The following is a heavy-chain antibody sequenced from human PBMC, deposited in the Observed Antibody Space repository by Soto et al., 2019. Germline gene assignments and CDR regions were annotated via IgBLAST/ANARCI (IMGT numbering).Heavy chain of an antibody. D-gene: IGHD3-3*01. CDR1: GFTFSSYW. V-gene: IGHV3-74*01. CDR2: INSDGSST. CDR3: ARDVVLLEWSTGVYMDV. Sequence: GGSLRLSCAASGFTFSSYWMHWVRQAPGKGLVWVSRINSDGSSTSYADTVKGRFTISRDNAKNTLYLQMNSLRAEDTAVYYCARDVVLLEWSTGVYMDVWGKGTTVTVSS. J-gene: IGHJ6*03.